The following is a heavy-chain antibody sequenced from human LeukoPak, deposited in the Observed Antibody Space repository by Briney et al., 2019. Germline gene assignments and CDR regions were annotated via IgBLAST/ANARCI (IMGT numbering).Heavy chain of an antibody. CDR2: INQDGSEQ. Sequence: GGSLRLSCAASGFTFSNYWMTWVRRAPGKGLEWVANINQDGSEQYYVDPVKGRFTISRDNAKNSLYLQMNSLRAEDTAVYYCAREKQKYSSGWYCLDYWGQGTLVTVSS. CDR3: AREKQKYSSGWYCLDY. CDR1: GFTFSNYW. J-gene: IGHJ4*02. D-gene: IGHD6-19*01. V-gene: IGHV3-7*01.